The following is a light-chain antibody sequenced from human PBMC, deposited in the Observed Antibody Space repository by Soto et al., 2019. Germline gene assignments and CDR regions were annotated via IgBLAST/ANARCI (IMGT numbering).Light chain of an antibody. Sequence: LTQPASVSGSPGQSITISCTGTSSDVGGYNYVSWYQQHPGKAPKLMIYDVSNRPSGVSNRFSGSKSGNTASLTISGLQAEDEADYYCSSYTSSSTSVVFGGGTKLTVL. V-gene: IGLV2-14*01. CDR2: DVS. CDR1: SSDVGGYNY. CDR3: SSYTSSSTSVV. J-gene: IGLJ2*01.